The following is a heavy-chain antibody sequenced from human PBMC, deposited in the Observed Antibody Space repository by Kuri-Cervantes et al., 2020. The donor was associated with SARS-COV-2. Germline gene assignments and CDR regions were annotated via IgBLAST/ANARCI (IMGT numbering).Heavy chain of an antibody. CDR2: ISYDGSNK. CDR3: ARESSGPFDY. D-gene: IGHD6-19*01. J-gene: IGHJ4*02. V-gene: IGHV3-30*04. Sequence: GGSLRLSCAASGFTFSSYAMHWVRQAPGKGLEWVAVISYDGSNKYYADSVKGRFTISRDNSKNTLYLQMNSLRAEDTAVYYCARESSGPFDYWGQGTLVTCYS. CDR1: GFTFSSYA.